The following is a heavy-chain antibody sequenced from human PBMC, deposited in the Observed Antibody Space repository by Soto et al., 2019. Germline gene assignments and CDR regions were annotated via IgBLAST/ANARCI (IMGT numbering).Heavy chain of an antibody. J-gene: IGHJ3*02. CDR2: ITSASSYK. V-gene: IGHV3-21*01. CDR1: GSTFSSDP. D-gene: IGHD2-2*01. CDR3: AREVDHAFDI. Sequence: VGSLRLSCAASGSTFSSDPMHWVRQAPGKGLEWVSSITSASSYKYYGDSVKGRFTISRDNANNSLFLQMNSLRAEDTAVYYCAREVDHAFDIWGQGTMVTVSS.